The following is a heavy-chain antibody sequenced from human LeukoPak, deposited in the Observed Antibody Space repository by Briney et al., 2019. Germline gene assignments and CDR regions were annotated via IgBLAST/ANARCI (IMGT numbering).Heavy chain of an antibody. CDR1: GYTFTGYY. J-gene: IGHJ5*02. Sequence: GASVKVSCKASGYTFTGYYMHWVRPAPGQGLAWMGWINPNSGGTNYAQKFQGRVTMTRDTSISTAYMELSRLRSDDTAVYYCARSASYSSSSSWFDPWGQGTLVTVSS. V-gene: IGHV1-2*02. D-gene: IGHD6-6*01. CDR2: INPNSGGT. CDR3: ARSASYSSSSSWFDP.